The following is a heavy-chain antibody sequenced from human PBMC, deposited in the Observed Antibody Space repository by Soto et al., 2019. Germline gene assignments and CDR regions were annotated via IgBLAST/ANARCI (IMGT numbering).Heavy chain of an antibody. V-gene: IGHV3-30-3*01. CDR1: GFTFSNYA. Sequence: PGGSLRLSCAASGFTFSNYAMHWVRQAPGKGLEWVAIISYDGSHKYYADSVQGRFTISRDNSKNTLYLQVNSLRAEDTAVYYCARDRIAVTGTPGYWGQGTLVTVSS. J-gene: IGHJ4*02. CDR3: ARDRIAVTGTPGY. CDR2: ISYDGSHK. D-gene: IGHD6-19*01.